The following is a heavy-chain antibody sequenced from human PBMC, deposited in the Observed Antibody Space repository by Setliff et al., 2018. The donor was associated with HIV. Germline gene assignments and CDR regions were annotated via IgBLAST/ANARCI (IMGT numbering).Heavy chain of an antibody. CDR3: AREDGSYHYFDY. J-gene: IGHJ4*02. Sequence: PSETLSLTCAVYGGSFSGYYWSWIRQPPGKGLEWIGEINHSGSTNYNPSLKSRVTISVDTSKNQFSLKLSSVTAADTAVYYCAREDGSYHYFDYWGQGMLVTVSS. CDR2: INHSGST. CDR1: GGSFSGYY. V-gene: IGHV4-34*01. D-gene: IGHD5-18*01.